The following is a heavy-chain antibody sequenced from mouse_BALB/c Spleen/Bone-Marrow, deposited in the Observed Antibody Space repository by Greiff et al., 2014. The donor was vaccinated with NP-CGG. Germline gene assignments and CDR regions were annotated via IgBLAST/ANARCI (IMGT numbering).Heavy chain of an antibody. CDR2: INSNGGST. V-gene: IGHV5-6-3*01. D-gene: IGHD4-1*01. Sequence: DVKLVESGGGLVQPGGSLKLSCAASGFTFSSYGMSWVRQTPDKRLELVATINSNGGSTYYPDSVKGRFTISRDNAKNTLYLQMSSLKSEDTAMYYCARIWAYYAMDYCGQGTSVTVSS. J-gene: IGHJ4*01. CDR1: GFTFSSYG. CDR3: ARIWAYYAMDY.